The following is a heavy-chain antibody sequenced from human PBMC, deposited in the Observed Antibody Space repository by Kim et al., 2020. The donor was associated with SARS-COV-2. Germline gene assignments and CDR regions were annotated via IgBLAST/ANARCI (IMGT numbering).Heavy chain of an antibody. CDR3: ASLFLGYRQYYYYYYGMDV. D-gene: IGHD6-13*01. Sequence: GGSLRLFCAASGFTFSDYYMSWIRQAPGKGLEWVSYISSSGSTIYYADSVKGRFTISRDNAKNSLYLQMNSLRAEDTAVYYCASLFLGYRQYYYYYYGMDVWGQGTTVTVSS. J-gene: IGHJ6*02. CDR2: ISSSGSTI. V-gene: IGHV3-11*01. CDR1: GFTFSDYY.